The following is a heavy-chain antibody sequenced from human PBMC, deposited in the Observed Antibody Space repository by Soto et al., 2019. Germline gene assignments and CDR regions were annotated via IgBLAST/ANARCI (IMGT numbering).Heavy chain of an antibody. D-gene: IGHD2-21*02. CDR1: GDSVSSNSAT. J-gene: IGHJ4*02. V-gene: IGHV6-1*01. CDR2: TYYRSKWYT. CDR3: AKGSRADCYSDSDY. Sequence: SQTLSLTXVVSGDSVSSNSATWDWIRQSPSRGLEWLGRTYYRSKWYTDYAVSVKGRITINPDTSNNHLSLQLDSVTPEDTALYYCAKGSRADCYSDSDYWGQGTLVTVSS.